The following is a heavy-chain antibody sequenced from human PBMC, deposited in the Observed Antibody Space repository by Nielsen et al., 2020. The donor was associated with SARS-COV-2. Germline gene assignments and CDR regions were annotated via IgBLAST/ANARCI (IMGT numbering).Heavy chain of an antibody. CDR2: LCYNANT. CDR3: ARGGFPYCSSTSCYAEDYYYYMDV. J-gene: IGHJ6*03. D-gene: IGHD2-2*01. V-gene: IGHV4-30-4*01. Sequence: WIRQPPGKGLEWIGYLCYNANTYYNNPSLKSRVTISVDTSKNQFSLKLSSVTAADTAVYYCARGGFPYCSSTSCYAEDYYYYMDVWGKGTTVTVSS.